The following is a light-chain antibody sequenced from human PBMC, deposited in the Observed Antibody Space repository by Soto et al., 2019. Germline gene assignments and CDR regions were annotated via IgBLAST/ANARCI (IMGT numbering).Light chain of an antibody. J-gene: IGLJ2*01. CDR2: PNI. CDR3: QTYDTGVSGAI. CDR1: SSKIGAGYD. V-gene: IGLV1-40*01. Sequence: QSVLTQPPSVSGDPGQRVALSCAGTSSKIGAGYDVHWYQHLPGTAPKLVIFPNINRPAGIPYRFSVYKYGTSASLAITGLKAADEGYYYCQTYDTGVSGAIFGGGTKLTVL.